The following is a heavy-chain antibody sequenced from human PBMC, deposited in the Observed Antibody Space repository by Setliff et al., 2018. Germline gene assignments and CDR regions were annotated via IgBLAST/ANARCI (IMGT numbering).Heavy chain of an antibody. CDR3: ARGQPPTPRPYFYHMDV. CDR2: MSPQSDNT. CDR1: RYTFTGYY. Sequence: ASVKVSCKASRYTFTGYYMHWVRQAPGQGLEWVGSMSPQSDNTVYAQKFLGRVTMTKNTSISTAYMELSSLRSEDTAVYYCARGQPPTPRPYFYHMDVWGKGTTVTVSS. V-gene: IGHV1-8*02. J-gene: IGHJ6*03. D-gene: IGHD2-15*01.